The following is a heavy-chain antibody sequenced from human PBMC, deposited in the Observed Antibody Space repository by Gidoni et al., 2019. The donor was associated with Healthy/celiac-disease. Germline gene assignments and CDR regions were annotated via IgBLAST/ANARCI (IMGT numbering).Heavy chain of an antibody. V-gene: IGHV3-7*03. CDR2: IKQDGSEK. CDR1: GLTCSSYG. J-gene: IGHJ4*02. Sequence: VQLVESGGGWVQPGGSLVLSWAASGLTCSSYGMRWVRQAPGKGLEWVANIKQDGSEKYYVDSVKGRFTISRDNAKNSLYLQMNSLRAEDTAVYYCARAALLITIFGVVIIPETYFDYWGQGTLVTVSS. CDR3: ARAALLITIFGVVIIPETYFDY. D-gene: IGHD3-3*01.